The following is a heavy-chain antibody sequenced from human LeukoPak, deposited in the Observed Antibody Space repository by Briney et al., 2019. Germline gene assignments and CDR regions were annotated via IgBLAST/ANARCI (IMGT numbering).Heavy chain of an antibody. V-gene: IGHV3-7*01. CDR2: IKQDGSEK. CDR3: ARDKSSSTNLLDY. CDR1: GFTFSSYW. D-gene: IGHD2-2*01. Sequence: PGGSLRLSCAASGFTFSSYWMSWVRQAPGKGLEWVANIKQDGSEKYYVDSVKGRFTISRDNAKNSLYLQMNSLRAEDTAVYYCARDKSSSTNLLDYWGQGTLVTVSS. J-gene: IGHJ4*02.